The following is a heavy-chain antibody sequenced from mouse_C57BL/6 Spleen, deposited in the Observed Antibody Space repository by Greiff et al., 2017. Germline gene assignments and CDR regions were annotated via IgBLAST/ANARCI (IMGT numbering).Heavy chain of an antibody. D-gene: IGHD1-2*01. CDR1: GYTFTSYW. CDR2: IDPSDSYT. V-gene: IGHV1-59*01. Sequence: QVQLQQPGAELVRPGTSVKLSCKASGYTFTSYWMHWVKQRPGQGLEWIGVIDPSDSYTNYNQKFKGKATLTVDTSSSTAYMQLSSLTSEDSAFYCCARNYYGLNYWGQGTTLTVSS. CDR3: ARNYYGLNY. J-gene: IGHJ2*01.